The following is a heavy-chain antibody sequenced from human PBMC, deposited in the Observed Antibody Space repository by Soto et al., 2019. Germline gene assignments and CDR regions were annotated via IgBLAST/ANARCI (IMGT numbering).Heavy chain of an antibody. CDR1: GFSLSNARMG. Sequence: VFSKESGPVLVKPTETLTLTCTVSGFSLSNARMGVSWIRQPPGKALEWLAHIFSNDEKSYSTSLKSRLTISKDTSKSQVVLTMTNMDPVDTATYYCARSRIYDSSGYYQFDYWGQGTLVTVSS. V-gene: IGHV2-26*01. CDR2: IFSNDEK. J-gene: IGHJ4*02. CDR3: ARSRIYDSSGYYQFDY. D-gene: IGHD3-22*01.